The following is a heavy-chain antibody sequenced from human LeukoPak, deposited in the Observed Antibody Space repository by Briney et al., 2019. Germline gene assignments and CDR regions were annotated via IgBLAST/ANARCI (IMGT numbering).Heavy chain of an antibody. J-gene: IGHJ4*02. CDR3: ARAPYSSGWYYFDY. CDR1: GFTFSSYG. V-gene: IGHV3-30*05. Sequence: GRSLRLSCAASGFTFSSYGMHWVRQAPGKGLEWVALISYDGSTRDYVDSEKGRFTTSRDNSINTLYLQMDSLRPEGTAVYCCARAPYSSGWYYFDYWGQGTLVTVSS. CDR2: ISYDGSTR. D-gene: IGHD6-19*01.